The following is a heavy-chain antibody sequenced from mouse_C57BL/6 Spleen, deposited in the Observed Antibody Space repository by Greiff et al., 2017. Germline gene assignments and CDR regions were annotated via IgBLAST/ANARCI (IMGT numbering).Heavy chain of an antibody. D-gene: IGHD1-1*01. J-gene: IGHJ2*01. CDR3: ARRGPTVVDY. V-gene: IGHV14-2*01. Sequence: EVQLQQSGAELVKPGASVKLSCTASGFNIKDYYMHWVKQRTEQGLEWIGRIDPEDGETKYASKFQGKATITADTSSNTAYLQLSSLTSEDTAVYYCARRGPTVVDYWGQGTTLTVSS. CDR1: GFNIKDYY. CDR2: IDPEDGET.